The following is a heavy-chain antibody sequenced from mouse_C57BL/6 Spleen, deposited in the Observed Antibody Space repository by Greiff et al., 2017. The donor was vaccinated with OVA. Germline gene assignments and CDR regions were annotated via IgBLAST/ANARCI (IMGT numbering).Heavy chain of an antibody. V-gene: IGHV5-9-1*02. D-gene: IGHD4-1*01. J-gene: IGHJ1*03. CDR1: GFTFSSYA. CDR2: ISSGGDYI. CDR3: TRGTGTGWYFDV. Sequence: EVQRVESGEGLVKPGGSLKLSCAASGFTFSSYAMSWVRQTPEKRLEWVAYISSGGDYIYYADTVKGRFIISRDNARNTLYLQMSSLKSEDTAMDYCTRGTGTGWYFDVWGTETTVTVST.